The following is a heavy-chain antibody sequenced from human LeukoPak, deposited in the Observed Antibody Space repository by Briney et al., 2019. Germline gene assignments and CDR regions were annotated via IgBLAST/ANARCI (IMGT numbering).Heavy chain of an antibody. CDR1: GDSVSSNNAA. CDR3: ARSPSSWLVRWGFDS. V-gene: IGHV6-1*01. D-gene: IGHD6-19*01. Sequence: SQTLSLTCVISGDSVSSNNAAWNWIRQSPSRGLEWLGRTHYRSKWYNDYAVSVKSRITINPDTSKNQFSLQLNSVTPEDTAVYYWARSPSSWLVRWGFDSWGQGTLVTVSS. J-gene: IGHJ5*01. CDR2: THYRSKWYN.